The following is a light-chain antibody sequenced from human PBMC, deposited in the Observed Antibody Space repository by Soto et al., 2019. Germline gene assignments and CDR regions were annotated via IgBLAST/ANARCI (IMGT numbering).Light chain of an antibody. CDR3: QQVDSYTRT. Sequence: DIQMTQSHSTLSASVGDRVNITCRASQGIGSYLVCYQQKSGKHPTVLIYASSTLQTGVPSRFSGIVSGTDFYLTISRLQAEDGAVYEGQQVDSYTRTFCQLTKVDIK. J-gene: IGKJ1*01. CDR1: QGIGSY. CDR2: ASS. V-gene: IGKV1-9*01.